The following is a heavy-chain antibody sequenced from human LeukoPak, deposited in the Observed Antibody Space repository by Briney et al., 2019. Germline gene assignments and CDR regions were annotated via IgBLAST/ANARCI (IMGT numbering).Heavy chain of an antibody. CDR3: ARDRITMIAGAFDI. J-gene: IGHJ3*02. CDR2: INPNSGGT. D-gene: IGHD3-22*01. CDR1: GYTFTGYY. Sequence: ASVKVSCKSSGYTFTGYYMHWARQAPGQGLEWMGWINPNSGGTNYAQKFRGRVTMTRDTSISTAYMELSRLRSDDTAVYYCARDRITMIAGAFDIWGQGTMVTVSS. V-gene: IGHV1-2*02.